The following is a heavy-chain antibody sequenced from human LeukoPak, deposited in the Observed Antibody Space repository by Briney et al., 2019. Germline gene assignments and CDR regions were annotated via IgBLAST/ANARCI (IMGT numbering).Heavy chain of an antibody. CDR2: INSDGSWT. CDR1: GNYW. D-gene: IGHD2/OR15-2a*01. CDR3: VSFYETY. Sequence: GGSLRLSCAASGNYWMHWVRQAPGKGLVWVSHINSDGSWTSYADSVKGRFTITKDNAKNTVYLQMNSLRAEDTAVYYCVSFYETYWGRGTLVTVSS. J-gene: IGHJ4*02. V-gene: IGHV3-74*01.